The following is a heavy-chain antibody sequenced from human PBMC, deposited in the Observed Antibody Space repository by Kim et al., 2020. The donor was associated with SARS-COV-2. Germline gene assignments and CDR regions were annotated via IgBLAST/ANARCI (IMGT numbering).Heavy chain of an antibody. CDR3: AKDRGGSGGPVLDY. V-gene: IGHV3-23*01. Sequence: GGSLSLSCAASGFTFSNNAMSWVRQAPGRGLEWVSTIRASAVTTYYADSVNGRFTFSRDSSKHTLYLQLNSLRADDTAVYYCAKDRGGSGGPVLDYWGLG. CDR1: GFTFSNNA. CDR2: IRASAVTT. J-gene: IGHJ4*02. D-gene: IGHD3-3*01.